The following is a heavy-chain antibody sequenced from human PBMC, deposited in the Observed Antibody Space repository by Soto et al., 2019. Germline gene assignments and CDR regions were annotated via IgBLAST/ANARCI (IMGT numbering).Heavy chain of an antibody. J-gene: IGHJ2*01. Sequence: QVQLQESGPGLVKPSQTLSLTCTVSGGSISSGGYYWSWIRQHPGKGLEWIGYIYYSGSTYYNPSLKRRVTISVDTSKNQFSLQLSSVDAEDTAVYYCARGIYYDSSGYYLTSYWYFDLWGRGTLVTVSS. CDR3: ARGIYYDSSGYYLTSYWYFDL. V-gene: IGHV4-31*03. CDR2: IYYSGST. D-gene: IGHD3-22*01. CDR1: GGSISSGGYY.